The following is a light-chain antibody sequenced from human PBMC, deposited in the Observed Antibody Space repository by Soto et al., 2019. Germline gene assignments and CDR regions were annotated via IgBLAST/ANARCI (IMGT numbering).Light chain of an antibody. CDR3: QHYNNCPFT. J-gene: IGKJ2*01. CDR2: GAS. V-gene: IGKV3-15*01. CDR1: QSVSSN. Sequence: EIVMTQSPATLSVSPGERATLSCRASQSVSSNLAWYQQKPGQAPTLLIYGASARASGIPARFSGSGSGTEFPLTISSLQSEDFAVYYCQHYNNCPFTFGQGTKLEIK.